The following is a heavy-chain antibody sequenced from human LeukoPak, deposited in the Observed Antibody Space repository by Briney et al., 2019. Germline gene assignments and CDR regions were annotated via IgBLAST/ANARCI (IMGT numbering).Heavy chain of an antibody. V-gene: IGHV3-23*01. Sequence: AGGSLRLSCAVSGFSLSNYPMHWVRQAPGKGLEWVSAVSGSGGATYYADSVKGRFTISRDKSKNTLFLQMKSLSAEDTAVYYCAKLYDSSGYYTTEAFDSWGQGTLVTVSS. D-gene: IGHD3-22*01. J-gene: IGHJ4*02. CDR3: AKLYDSSGYYTTEAFDS. CDR1: GFSLSNYP. CDR2: VSGSGGAT.